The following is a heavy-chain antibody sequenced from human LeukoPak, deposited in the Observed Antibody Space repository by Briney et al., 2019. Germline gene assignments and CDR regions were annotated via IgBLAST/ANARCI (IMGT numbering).Heavy chain of an antibody. V-gene: IGHV4-34*01. Sequence: SEALSLTCAVYGGSFSGYFWSWIRQPPGKGLEWIGEINHSGSTNYNPSLKSRVTISVDTSKNQFSLKLSSVTAADTAVYYCARGLYYYGSGSYYPENYFDYWGQGALVTVSS. D-gene: IGHD3-10*01. CDR3: ARGLYYYGSGSYYPENYFDY. CDR2: INHSGST. CDR1: GGSFSGYF. J-gene: IGHJ4*02.